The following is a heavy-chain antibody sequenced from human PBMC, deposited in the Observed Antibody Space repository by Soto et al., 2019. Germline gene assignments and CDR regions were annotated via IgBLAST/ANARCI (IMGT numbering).Heavy chain of an antibody. J-gene: IGHJ4*02. Sequence: SVKGRFTISRDNAKNSLHLQMSSLRAEDTAVYYCARDPYIVAKFGYWGQGTLVTVSS. CDR3: ARDPYIVAKFGY. V-gene: IGHV3-21*01. D-gene: IGHD5-12*01.